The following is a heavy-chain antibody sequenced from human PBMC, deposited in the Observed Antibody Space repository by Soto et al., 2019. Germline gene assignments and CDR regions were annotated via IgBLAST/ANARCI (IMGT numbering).Heavy chain of an antibody. D-gene: IGHD6-19*01. CDR2: IRSKANSYAT. Sequence: EVQLVESGGGLVQPGGSLKLSCAASGFTFSGSTMHWVRQASGKGLEWVGRIRSKANSYATAYAASVKGRFTISRDDSKNTAYLQMNSLKTEDTAVYYCTSRGPYSSGDYWGQGTLVTVSS. J-gene: IGHJ4*02. V-gene: IGHV3-73*01. CDR3: TSRGPYSSGDY. CDR1: GFTFSGST.